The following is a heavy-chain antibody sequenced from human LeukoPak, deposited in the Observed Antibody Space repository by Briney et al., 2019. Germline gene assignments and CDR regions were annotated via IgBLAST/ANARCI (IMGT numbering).Heavy chain of an antibody. CDR1: GYTFTSYG. V-gene: IGHV1-18*01. Sequence: ASVKVSCKASGYTFTSYGISWVRQAPGQGLEWMGWISAYNGNTNYAQKLQGRVTMTTDTSTSTAYMELRSLRSDDTAVYYCASSRITYYCGSGSLAYWGQGTLVTVSS. CDR2: ISAYNGNT. CDR3: ASSRITYYCGSGSLAY. J-gene: IGHJ4*02. D-gene: IGHD3-10*01.